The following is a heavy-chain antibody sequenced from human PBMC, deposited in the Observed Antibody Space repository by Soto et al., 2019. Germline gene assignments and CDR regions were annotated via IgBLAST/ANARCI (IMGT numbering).Heavy chain of an antibody. J-gene: IGHJ6*02. Sequence: SVKVSCKASGFTFTSSAVQWVRQARGQRLEWIGWIVVGSGNTNYAQKFQERVTITRDMSTSTAYMELSSLRSEDTAVYYCAAGRRIAARPGDYYYYGMDVWGQGTTVTVSS. V-gene: IGHV1-58*01. CDR2: IVVGSGNT. CDR3: AAGRRIAARPGDYYYYGMDV. D-gene: IGHD6-6*01. CDR1: GFTFTSSA.